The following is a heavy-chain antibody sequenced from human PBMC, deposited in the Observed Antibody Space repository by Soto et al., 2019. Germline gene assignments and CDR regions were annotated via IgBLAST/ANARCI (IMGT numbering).Heavy chain of an antibody. J-gene: IGHJ4*02. CDR2: IRGSGGTT. CDR1: GFTFSNYA. CDR3: LNDFRGGYDWTHD. D-gene: IGHD5-12*01. V-gene: IGHV3-23*01. Sequence: EVQLLESGGDLVQPGGSLRLSCAASGFTFSNYAMSWVRQAPGKGLEWVSLIRGSGGTTNYADSVKGRFTVSRDNSKIRLFLQMNSLRAEDTAVYYCLNDFRGGYDWTHDWGQGTLVTVSS.